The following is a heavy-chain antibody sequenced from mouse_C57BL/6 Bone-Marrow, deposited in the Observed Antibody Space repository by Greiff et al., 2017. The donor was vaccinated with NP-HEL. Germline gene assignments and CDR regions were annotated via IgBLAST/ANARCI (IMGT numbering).Heavy chain of an antibody. V-gene: IGHV1-69*01. CDR2: IDPSDSYT. CDR3: AREVYYYATYYFDY. J-gene: IGHJ2*01. D-gene: IGHD1-1*01. CDR1: GYTFTSYW. Sequence: QVQLQQPGAELVMPGASVKLSCKASGYTFTSYWMHWVKQRPGQGLEWIGEIDPSDSYTNYNQKFKGKSTLTVDESSSTAYMQLSSLTSEDSAVYYCAREVYYYATYYFDYWGQGTTLTVSS.